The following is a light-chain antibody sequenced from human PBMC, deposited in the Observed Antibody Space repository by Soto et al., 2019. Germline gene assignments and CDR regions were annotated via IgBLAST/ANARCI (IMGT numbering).Light chain of an antibody. CDR2: GAS. CDR3: QQYNNWPRWT. CDR1: QSVSSN. Sequence: EIVMTQSPATLSVSPGERATLSCRASQSVSSNLACYQQKPGQAPRLLIYGASTRATGIPARFSVSGSGTEFTLTISSLQSEDFAVYYCQQYNNWPRWTFGQGTKVEIK. J-gene: IGKJ1*01. V-gene: IGKV3-15*01.